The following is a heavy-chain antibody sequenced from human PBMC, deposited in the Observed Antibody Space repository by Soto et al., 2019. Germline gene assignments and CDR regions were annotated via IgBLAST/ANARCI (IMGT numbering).Heavy chain of an antibody. CDR2: IIPIFGTA. Sequence: QVQLVQSGAEVKKPGSSVKVSCKASGGTFSSYAISWVRQAPGQGLEWMGGIIPIFGTANYAQKFQGRVTITADESTSTAYMELSSLRSEDTGVYYCARAKLELGYYYYGMDVWGQGTTVTVSS. CDR3: ARAKLELGYYYYGMDV. V-gene: IGHV1-69*01. J-gene: IGHJ6*02. D-gene: IGHD1-7*01. CDR1: GGTFSSYA.